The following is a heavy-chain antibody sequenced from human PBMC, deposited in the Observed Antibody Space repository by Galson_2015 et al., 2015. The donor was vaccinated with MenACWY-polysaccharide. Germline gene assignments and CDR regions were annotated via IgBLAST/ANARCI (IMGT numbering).Heavy chain of an antibody. V-gene: IGHV1-2*02. D-gene: IGHD3-10*01. CDR1: GYTFTGYY. J-gene: IGHJ3*02. CDR3: ARVGGLNDAFDI. Sequence: SVKVSCKASGYTFTGYYMHWVRQAPGQGLEWMGWINPNSGGTNYAQKFQGRDTMTRDTSISTAYMELSRLRSDDTAVYYCARVGGLNDAFDIWGQGTMVTVSS. CDR2: INPNSGGT.